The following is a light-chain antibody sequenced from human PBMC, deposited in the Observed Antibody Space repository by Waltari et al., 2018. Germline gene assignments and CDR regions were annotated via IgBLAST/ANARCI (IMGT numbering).Light chain of an antibody. J-gene: IGLJ2*01. CDR2: DVD. CDR3: CSYAGKYTCV. V-gene: IGLV2-11*01. Sequence: QSALTQPRAVSGSPGTSVTISGTGTIHDIGSDNYVPWYQHTPDNAPKLIIYDVDRRPSGVPYRFSASKSGITASLTISGLQSADEGDYYCCSYAGKYTCVFGGGTKLTV. CDR1: IHDIGSDNY.